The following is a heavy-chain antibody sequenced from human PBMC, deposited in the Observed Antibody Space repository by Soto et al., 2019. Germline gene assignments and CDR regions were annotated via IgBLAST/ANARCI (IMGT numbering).Heavy chain of an antibody. CDR3: AKPPPHFWSGKKTYYYYGMDV. D-gene: IGHD3-3*02. J-gene: IGHJ6*02. V-gene: IGHV3-23*01. Sequence: GGSLRLSCAASGFTFSSYAMSWVRQAPGKGLEWVSAISGSGGSTYYADSVKGRFTISRDNSKNTLYLQMNSLRAEDTAVYYCAKPPPHFWSGKKTYYYYGMDVWGQGTTVTVSS. CDR2: ISGSGGST. CDR1: GFTFSSYA.